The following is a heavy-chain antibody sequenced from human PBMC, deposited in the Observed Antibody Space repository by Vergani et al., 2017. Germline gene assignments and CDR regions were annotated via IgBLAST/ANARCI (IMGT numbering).Heavy chain of an antibody. CDR3: AGRSGIVYDIFSGTQYFFDF. D-gene: IGHD3-9*01. Sequence: QVQLQESGPGLVTPSETLSLTCAVSGFFIDNGYYWDWIRQPPGKGLEWIGSIYRTGRTHFNPSLNSRVTISVDTSNNHFSLRLNSLTAAGTAVYYCAGRSGIVYDIFSGTQYFFDFWGQGILVTVSS. J-gene: IGHJ4*02. V-gene: IGHV4-38-2*01. CDR2: IYRTGRT. CDR1: GFFIDNGYY.